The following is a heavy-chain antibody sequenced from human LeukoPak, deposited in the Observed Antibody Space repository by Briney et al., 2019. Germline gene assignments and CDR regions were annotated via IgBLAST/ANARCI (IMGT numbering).Heavy chain of an antibody. D-gene: IGHD5-12*01. Sequence: ASVKVSCKASGYTFTGYYMHWVRQAPGQGLEWMGWINPNSGGTNYAQKFQGRVTTTRDTSISTAYMELSRLRSDDTAVYYCARNYVDIVATISGYWGQGTLVTVSS. CDR1: GYTFTGYY. CDR3: ARNYVDIVATISGY. CDR2: INPNSGGT. J-gene: IGHJ4*02. V-gene: IGHV1-2*02.